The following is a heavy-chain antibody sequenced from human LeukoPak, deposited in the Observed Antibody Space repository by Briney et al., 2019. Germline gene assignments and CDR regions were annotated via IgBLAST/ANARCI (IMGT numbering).Heavy chain of an antibody. CDR1: GYTFTDFY. V-gene: IGHV1-2*06. D-gene: IGHD2-21*01. CDR2: INPNSGGT. Sequence: ASVKVSCKASGYTFTDFYMHWVRQAPGQGLEWMGRINPNSGGTDFAQKFQGRVTMTRDTSINTAYMDLSRLRSDDTAVYYCVYKYCDGGRCYFDSWGQGTLVTVSS. CDR3: VYKYCDGGRCYFDS. J-gene: IGHJ4*02.